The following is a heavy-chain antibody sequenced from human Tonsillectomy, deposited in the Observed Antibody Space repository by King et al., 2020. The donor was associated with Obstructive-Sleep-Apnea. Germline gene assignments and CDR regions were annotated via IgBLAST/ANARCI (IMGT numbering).Heavy chain of an antibody. J-gene: IGHJ4*02. D-gene: IGHD3-9*01. Sequence: VQLVESGAEVKKPGASVKVSCKAFGYTFTSYYMHWVRQAPGQGLEWMGIINPSGGSTSYAQKFQGRVTMTRDTSTSTVYMELSSLRSEDTAVYYCARGTLNDDILTGPAGDYWGQGTLVTVTS. CDR1: GYTFTSYY. CDR2: INPSGGST. CDR3: ARGTLNDDILTGPAGDY. V-gene: IGHV1-46*01.